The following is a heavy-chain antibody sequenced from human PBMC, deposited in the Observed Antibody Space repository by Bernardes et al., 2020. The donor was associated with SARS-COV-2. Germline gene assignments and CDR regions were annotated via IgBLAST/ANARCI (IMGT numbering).Heavy chain of an antibody. CDR3: ARDRSNQVETIFGVVITSYYGLDV. CDR1: GFTFIAYA. CDR2: ITAGNGTT. V-gene: IGHV1-3*01. Sequence: ASVKVSCKASGFTFIAYAIHWVRQAPGQRPEWMGRITAGNGTTTSSQKFQGRVTFTRDTSASKAYMELSSLRSGDTAVYYCARDRSNQVETIFGVVITSYYGLDVWGQGTTVTVA. D-gene: IGHD3-3*02. J-gene: IGHJ6*02.